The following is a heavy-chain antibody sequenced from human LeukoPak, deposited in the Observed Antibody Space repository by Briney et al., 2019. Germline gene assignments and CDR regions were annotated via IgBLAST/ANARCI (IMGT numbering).Heavy chain of an antibody. CDR3: ARDSGVRDFDC. CDR1: GFTFGSYE. V-gene: IGHV3-48*03. CDR2: ISSSGSTR. J-gene: IGHJ4*02. D-gene: IGHD3-3*01. Sequence: GGSLRLSCAASGFTFGSYEVNWVRQAPGKGLEWVSYISSSGSTRYYADSVKGRFTISRDNAKNSLYLQMNSLRAEDTAVYYCARDSGVRDFDCWGQGTLVTVSS.